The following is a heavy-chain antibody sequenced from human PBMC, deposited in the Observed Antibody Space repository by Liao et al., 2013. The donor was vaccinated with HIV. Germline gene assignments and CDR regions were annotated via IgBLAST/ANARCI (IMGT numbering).Heavy chain of an antibody. CDR2: IYYSGST. D-gene: IGHD1-26*01. Sequence: QVQLQQWGAGLLKPSETLSLTCAVYGGSFSGYYWSWIRQPPGKGLEWIGSIYYSGSTYYNPSLKSRVTISVDTSKNQFSLKLSSVTAADTAVYFCARGGERNFDYWGQGTLVTVSS. CDR3: ARGGERNFDY. V-gene: IGHV4-34*01. CDR1: GGSFSGYY. J-gene: IGHJ4*02.